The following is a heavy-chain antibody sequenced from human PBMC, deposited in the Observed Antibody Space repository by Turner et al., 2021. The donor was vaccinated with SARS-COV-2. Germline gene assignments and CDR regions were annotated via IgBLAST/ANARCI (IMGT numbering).Heavy chain of an antibody. CDR2: IYYSGST. J-gene: IGHJ4*02. CDR1: GGTISSSSYY. CDR3: ARHKGDYDSSELLG. Sequence: QPQLQESGPGLVKPSETLSLTCTVSGGTISSSSYYWGWIRQPPGKGLEWFGSIYYSGSTYYNPSLKSRGTKAVDTSKNQFSLKLSAVTAADTAVYYCARHKGDYDSSELLGWGQGTLVTVSS. D-gene: IGHD3-22*01. V-gene: IGHV4-39*01.